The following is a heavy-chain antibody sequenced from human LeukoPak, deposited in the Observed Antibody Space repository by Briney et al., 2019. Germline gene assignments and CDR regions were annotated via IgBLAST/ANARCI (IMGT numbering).Heavy chain of an antibody. J-gene: IGHJ4*02. CDR3: ARDQSAGRFDY. CDR1: GFTVSSNY. D-gene: IGHD6-13*01. V-gene: IGHV4-59*02. Sequence: GSLRLSCAASGFTVSSNYMSWIRQPPGKGLEWIGYIYYSGSTNYNPSLKSRVTISVDTSKNQFSLRLSSVTAADTAVYYCARDQSAGRFDYWGQGTLVTVSS. CDR2: IYYSGST.